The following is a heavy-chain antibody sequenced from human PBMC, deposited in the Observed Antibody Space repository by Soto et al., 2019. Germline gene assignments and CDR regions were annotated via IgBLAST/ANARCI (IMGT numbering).Heavy chain of an antibody. CDR3: ARRYASGWLFDYFDF. D-gene: IGHD6-19*01. Sequence: QFTLKESGPPLVKPTETLTLTCTFSGFSLSTSGVGVGWIRQPPGKALEWLALIHWNDDKHYSPSLKSRLTITKDTSKNQVVLTMTHMDPVDTATYYCARRYASGWLFDYFDFWGQGTLVTVSS. CDR1: GFSLSTSGVG. V-gene: IGHV2-5*01. CDR2: IHWNDDK. J-gene: IGHJ4*02.